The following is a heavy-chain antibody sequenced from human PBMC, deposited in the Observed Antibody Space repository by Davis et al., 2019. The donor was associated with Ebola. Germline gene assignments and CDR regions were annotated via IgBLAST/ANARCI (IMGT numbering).Heavy chain of an antibody. V-gene: IGHV3-48*01. D-gene: IGHD6-19*01. CDR2: ISSSSSTI. CDR1: GFTFSSYN. J-gene: IGHJ4*02. Sequence: PGGSLRLSCAASGFTFSSYNMNWVRQAPGKGLEWVSYISSSSSTIYYADSVKGRFTISRDNAWNSLYLQMNSLRAEDTAVYYCATLGRRYSSGWYETTGPFDYWGQGTLVTVSS. CDR3: ATLGRRYSSGWYETTGPFDY.